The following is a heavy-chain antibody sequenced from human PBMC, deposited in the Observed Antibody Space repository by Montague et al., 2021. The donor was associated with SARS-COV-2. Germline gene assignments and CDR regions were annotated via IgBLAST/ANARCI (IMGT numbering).Heavy chain of an antibody. CDR1: GFIFSSCE. CDR2: ISSSGGGSTK. D-gene: IGHD2-21*01. Sequence: SLRLSCAASGFIFSSCEMNWVRQAPGKGLEWISYISSSGGGSTKHYTDSVKGRFTISRDNAENSLYLQMNSLRVEDTAIYYSARDRDWDDWCGMDVWGQGTTVTVSS. V-gene: IGHV3-48*03. J-gene: IGHJ6*02. CDR3: ARDRDWDDWCGMDV.